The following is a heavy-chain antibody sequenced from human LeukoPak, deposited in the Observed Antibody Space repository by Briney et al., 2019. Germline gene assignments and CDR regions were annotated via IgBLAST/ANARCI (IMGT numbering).Heavy chain of an antibody. CDR3: AREGLHLSPPHYYFDY. V-gene: IGHV3-53*01. CDR1: GFTVSSNY. CDR2: IYSGGST. Sequence: PGGPLRLSCAASGFTVSSNYMSWVRQAPGKGLEWVSVIYSGGSTYYADSVKGRFTISRDNSKNTLLLQMNSLRAEDTAVYYCAREGLHLSPPHYYFDYWGQGTLVTVFS. D-gene: IGHD3-16*02. J-gene: IGHJ4*02.